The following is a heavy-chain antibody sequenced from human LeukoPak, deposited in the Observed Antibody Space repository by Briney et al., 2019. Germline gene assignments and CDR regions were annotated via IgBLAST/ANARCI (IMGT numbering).Heavy chain of an antibody. V-gene: IGHV3-23*01. Sequence: GGSLRLSCAASGFTFSSYDMSWIRQAPGKGLEWVSEISGSDESTKYVDSVKGRYTISRDNSKNTLYLLLNSLRVDDTAVYYCANRRLGRGAFDIWGQGTMVTVSS. CDR1: GFTFSSYD. CDR2: ISGSDEST. CDR3: ANRRLGRGAFDI. D-gene: IGHD7-27*01. J-gene: IGHJ3*02.